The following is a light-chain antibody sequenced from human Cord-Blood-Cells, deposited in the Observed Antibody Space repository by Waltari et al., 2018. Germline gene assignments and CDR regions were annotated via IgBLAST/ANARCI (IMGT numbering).Light chain of an antibody. CDR2: EGS. CDR3: CSYAGSRRV. J-gene: IGLJ3*02. Sequence: QSALTQPASVSGSPGQSITISCTGTSSDVGSYNLVSWYQQHPGKAPKLMIYEGSKRPSGVSNRFSGSKSGNTASLTISWLQAEGEADYYCCSYAGSRRVFGGGTKLTVL. V-gene: IGLV2-23*01. CDR1: SSDVGSYNL.